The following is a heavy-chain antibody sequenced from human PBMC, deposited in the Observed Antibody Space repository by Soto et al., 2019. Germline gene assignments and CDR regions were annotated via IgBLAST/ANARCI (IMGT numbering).Heavy chain of an antibody. CDR3: ARGRIVASIHDAFEI. Sequence: QGQLLQSGDEVKKPGASVRVSCRASGYDFTSYGISWVRQAPGQGLELVSWISAYNGKRDTAQKFHGRVTMTLDTSTDTAHMELGDLTSADTAVYYCARGRIVASIHDAFEIWGQGTMVAVSS. V-gene: IGHV1-18*01. CDR2: ISAYNGKR. CDR1: GYDFTSYG. D-gene: IGHD2-21*01. J-gene: IGHJ3*02.